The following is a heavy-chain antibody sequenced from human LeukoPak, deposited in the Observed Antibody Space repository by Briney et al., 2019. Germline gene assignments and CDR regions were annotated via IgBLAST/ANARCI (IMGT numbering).Heavy chain of an antibody. Sequence: SETLSLTCAVYGGSFSGYYWSWIRQPPGKGLEWIGEINHSGSTNYNPSLKSRVTISVDTSKNQFSLKLSSVTAADTAVYYCARVGHDSSGYYYGGFDYWGQGTLVTVSS. CDR2: INHSGST. CDR3: ARVGHDSSGYYYGGFDY. V-gene: IGHV4-34*01. CDR1: GGSFSGYY. D-gene: IGHD3-22*01. J-gene: IGHJ4*02.